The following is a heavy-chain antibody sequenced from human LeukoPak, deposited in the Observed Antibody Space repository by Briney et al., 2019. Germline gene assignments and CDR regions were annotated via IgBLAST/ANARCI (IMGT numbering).Heavy chain of an antibody. V-gene: IGHV3-23*01. CDR1: GFTFSSYA. CDR2: ISPSGGSA. J-gene: IGHJ3*02. Sequence: GGSLRLSCAVSGFTFSSYAMSWVRQAPGKGLEWVSVISPSGGSADYADSVKGRFTISRDNSKKTLYLLMNSLRAEDTAVYYCAKTPAAILAIDAFDIWGQGTMVTVSS. CDR3: AKTPAAILAIDAFDI. D-gene: IGHD2-2*02.